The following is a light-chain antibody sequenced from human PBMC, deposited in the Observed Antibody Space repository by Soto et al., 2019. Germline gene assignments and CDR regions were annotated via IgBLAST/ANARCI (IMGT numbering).Light chain of an antibody. CDR1: QDIGIN. CDR3: LQHNAYPWT. Sequence: DVQMTQSPSSLSASVGDRVTMTCRASQDIGINLGWFQQKPGKAPKRLIYVASSLQCGVPSRFSGSGSGTEFTLTISSLQPEDFASYFCLQHNAYPWTFGQGTKVEV. CDR2: VAS. V-gene: IGKV1-17*01. J-gene: IGKJ1*01.